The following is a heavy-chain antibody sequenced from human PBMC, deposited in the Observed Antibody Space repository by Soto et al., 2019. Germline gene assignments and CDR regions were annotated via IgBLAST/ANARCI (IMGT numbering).Heavy chain of an antibody. CDR3: TTKDSAMVSPFDS. J-gene: IGHJ4*02. CDR1: GGSISRSNW. V-gene: IGHV4-4*02. Sequence: SSETLSLTCAVSGGSISRSNWWIWVRQPPGKGLEWIGEIYHSGSTNYNPSLKSRVTISVDKSKNQFSLELTSVTAADTAMYYCTTKDSAMVSPFDSWGQGALVTVSS. D-gene: IGHD5-18*01. CDR2: IYHSGST.